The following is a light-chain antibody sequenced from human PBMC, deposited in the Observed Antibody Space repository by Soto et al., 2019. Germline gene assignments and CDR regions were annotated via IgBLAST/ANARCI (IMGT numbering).Light chain of an antibody. CDR2: GAS. CDR3: QQYSHWRT. Sequence: EIMMTQSPANVSVFPGERATLSCRASQSIDRDLAWYQQKPGHVPRLLIYGASTRATGVPARFSGSGSGTEFTLTIISLQSDDFAVYYCQQYSHWRTFGPGTKVEIK. J-gene: IGKJ1*01. CDR1: QSIDRD. V-gene: IGKV3-15*01.